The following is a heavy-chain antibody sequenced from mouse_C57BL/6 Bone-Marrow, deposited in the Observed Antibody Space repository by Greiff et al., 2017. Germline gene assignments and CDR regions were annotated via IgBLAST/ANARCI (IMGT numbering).Heavy chain of an antibody. CDR1: GYTFTSYW. Sequence: QVQLQQPGAELVRPGSSVKLSCKASGYTFTSYWMHWVKQRPIQGLEWIGNIDPSDSETHYNQKFKDKATLTVDKSSSTAYMQLSSLTSEDSAVYYCARSHYYGSSWWYFDVWGTGTTVTVSS. D-gene: IGHD1-1*01. CDR3: ARSHYYGSSWWYFDV. V-gene: IGHV1-52*01. CDR2: IDPSDSET. J-gene: IGHJ1*03.